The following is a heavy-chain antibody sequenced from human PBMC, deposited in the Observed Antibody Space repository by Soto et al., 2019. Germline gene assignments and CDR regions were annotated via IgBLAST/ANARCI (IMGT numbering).Heavy chain of an antibody. Sequence: QSGGSLRLSCAASGFTFSSYGMHWVRQAPGKGLEWVAVISYDGSNKYYADSVKGRFTISRDNSKNTLYLQMNSLRAEDTAVYYCAKSGQVRSGWLDFDYWGQGTLVTVSS. CDR2: ISYDGSNK. V-gene: IGHV3-30*18. CDR3: AKSGQVRSGWLDFDY. J-gene: IGHJ4*02. CDR1: GFTFSSYG. D-gene: IGHD6-19*01.